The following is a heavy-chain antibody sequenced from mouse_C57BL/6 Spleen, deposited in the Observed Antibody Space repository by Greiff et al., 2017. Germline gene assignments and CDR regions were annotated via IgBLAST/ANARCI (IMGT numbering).Heavy chain of an antibody. V-gene: IGHV1-55*01. D-gene: IGHD1-1*01. Sequence: QVQLQQPGAELVKPGASVKMSCKASGYTFTSYWITWVKQRPGQGLEWIGDIYPGSGSTNYNEKFKSKATLTVDTSSSTAYMQLSSLTSEYSAVYYCARPITTVVATDYAMDYWGQGTSVTVSS. J-gene: IGHJ4*01. CDR1: GYTFTSYW. CDR2: IYPGSGST. CDR3: ARPITTVVATDYAMDY.